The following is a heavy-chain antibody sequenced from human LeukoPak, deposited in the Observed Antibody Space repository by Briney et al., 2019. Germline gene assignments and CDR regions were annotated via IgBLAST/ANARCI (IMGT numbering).Heavy chain of an antibody. CDR2: ISYDGSNK. CDR3: AKAIGTAMVTGGYYFDY. V-gene: IGHV3-30*18. Sequence: GGSLRLSCAASGFTFSSYGMHWVRQAPGKGLEWVAVISYDGSNKYYADSVKGRFTIPRDNSKNTLYLQMNSLRAEDTAVYYCAKAIGTAMVTGGYYFDYWGQGTLVTVSS. CDR1: GFTFSSYG. D-gene: IGHD5-18*01. J-gene: IGHJ4*02.